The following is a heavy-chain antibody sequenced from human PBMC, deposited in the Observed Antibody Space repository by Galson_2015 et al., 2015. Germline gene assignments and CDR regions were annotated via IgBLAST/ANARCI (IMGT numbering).Heavy chain of an antibody. J-gene: IGHJ4*02. CDR3: LRGGASLVVLDH. CDR1: GFTVSSNY. V-gene: IGHV3-53*01. Sequence: SLRLSCAASGFTVSSNYMSWVRQAPGKGLEWVSVIYGGDRTYYADSVKGRFTISRDNSKNTLFLQMNSLRADDTAVYYCLRGGASLVVLDHWGQGTLVTVSS. D-gene: IGHD1-26*01. CDR2: IYGGDRT.